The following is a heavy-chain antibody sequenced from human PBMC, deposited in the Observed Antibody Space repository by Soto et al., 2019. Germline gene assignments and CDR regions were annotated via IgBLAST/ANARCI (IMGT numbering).Heavy chain of an antibody. D-gene: IGHD6-13*01. CDR1: GFTFTSSA. CDR3: AAPAAAGPAEPSVDY. CDR2: IVVGSGNT. J-gene: IGHJ4*02. Sequence: QMQLVQSGPEVKKPGTSVKVSCKASGFTFTSSAVQWVRQARGQRLEWIGWIVVGSGNTNYAQKFQERVTITRDRSTSTPNMELSRLRSEGTAVYYWAAPAAAGPAEPSVDYWGQGTLVTVSS. V-gene: IGHV1-58*01.